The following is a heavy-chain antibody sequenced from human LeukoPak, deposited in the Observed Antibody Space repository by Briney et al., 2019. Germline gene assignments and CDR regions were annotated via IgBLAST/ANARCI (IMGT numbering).Heavy chain of an antibody. J-gene: IGHJ6*03. CDR1: GFPFSDYG. Sequence: GTSLRLSCAASGFPFSDYGMYWVRHAPGKGLEWLAVISHDGSNKHYADSVKGRITTSRDNTKNTLYLQMNSLRAEDTAVYYCAKGRGWEASYYYYYMDVWGEGTTVTISS. V-gene: IGHV3-30*18. D-gene: IGHD1-26*01. CDR2: ISHDGSNK. CDR3: AKGRGWEASYYYYYMDV.